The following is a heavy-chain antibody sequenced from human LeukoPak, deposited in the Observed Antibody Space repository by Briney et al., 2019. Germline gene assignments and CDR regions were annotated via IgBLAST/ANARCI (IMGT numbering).Heavy chain of an antibody. Sequence: ASVKVSCKASGYTFTGYYMHWVRQAPGQGLERMGWLNPKRGGTNYAQKFQGRVTMTRDTSITTAYMELSRLTSDDTAVYYCARTFYDTLDSDAFDFWGQGTMVIVSS. V-gene: IGHV1-2*02. CDR1: GYTFTGYY. D-gene: IGHD2/OR15-2a*01. CDR2: LNPKRGGT. J-gene: IGHJ3*01. CDR3: ARTFYDTLDSDAFDF.